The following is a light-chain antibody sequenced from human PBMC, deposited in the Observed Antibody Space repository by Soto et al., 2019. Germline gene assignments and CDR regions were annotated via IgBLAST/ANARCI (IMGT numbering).Light chain of an antibody. CDR2: SKA. V-gene: IGLV1-44*01. J-gene: IGLJ3*02. CDR1: GSNIGENA. Sequence: QPVLPQPASASGTPGQTVTISCSGSGSNIGENAVNWYQHLPGTAPQLLIYSKARRPSGIPHRLSGSKSGTAGSLAISGLHSEDEAHYYCAAWDGSLKAMLFGGGTKLTVL. CDR3: AAWDGSLKAML.